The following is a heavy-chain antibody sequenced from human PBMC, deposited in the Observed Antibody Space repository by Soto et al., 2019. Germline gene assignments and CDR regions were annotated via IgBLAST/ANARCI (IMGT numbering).Heavy chain of an antibody. D-gene: IGHD1-26*01. Sequence: TVFDGKIVSLDWRWILQPPGKGLEWIGYIYYSGSTNYNPSLKSRVTISVDTSKNQFSLKLSSVTAADTAVYYCAREGELLYYYGMDVWGQGTTVTVSS. J-gene: IGHJ6*02. CDR1: DGKIVSLD. CDR2: IYYSGST. CDR3: AREGELLYYYGMDV. V-gene: IGHV4-59*11.